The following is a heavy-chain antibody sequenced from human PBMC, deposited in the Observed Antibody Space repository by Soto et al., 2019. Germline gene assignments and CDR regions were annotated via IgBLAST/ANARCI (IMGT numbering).Heavy chain of an antibody. CDR2: INPSGGST. V-gene: IGHV1-46*01. CDR1: GYTFTSYY. CDR3: ARGSLPYGSGSYYRYYYYGMDV. D-gene: IGHD3-10*01. J-gene: IGHJ6*02. Sequence: ASVKVSCKASGYTFTSYYMHWVRQAPGQGLEWMGIINPSGGSTSYAQKFQGRVTMTRNTSISTAYMELSSLRSEDTAVYYCARGSLPYGSGSYYRYYYYGMDVWGQGTTVTVSS.